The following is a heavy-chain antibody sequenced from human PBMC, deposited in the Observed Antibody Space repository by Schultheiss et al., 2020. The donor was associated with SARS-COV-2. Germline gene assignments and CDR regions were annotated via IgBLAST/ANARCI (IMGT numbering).Heavy chain of an antibody. CDR1: GFTVSSNY. V-gene: IGHV4-39*07. J-gene: IGHJ5*02. D-gene: IGHD3-16*01. CDR2: IYYSGST. CDR3: TRGPNYVRFDP. Sequence: ESLKISCAASGFTVSSNYMSWVRQAPGKGLEWIGSIYYSGSTYYNPSLKSRVTISVDTSKNQFSLKLSSVTAADTAVYYCTRGPNYVRFDPWGQGTLVTVSS.